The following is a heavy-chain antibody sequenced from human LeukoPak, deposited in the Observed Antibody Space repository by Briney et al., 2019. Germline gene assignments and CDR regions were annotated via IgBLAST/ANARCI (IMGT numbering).Heavy chain of an antibody. D-gene: IGHD5-12*01. CDR1: SGSTNGYY. CDR3: ARTVSGYYFDA. Sequence: SETLSLTCTVSSGSTNGYYWSWIRQPPGKRLEWIGYVAYSGATNYNLSFKSRVTIPLDTSKTQFSLKLSSVTAADTAFYYCARTVSGYYFDAWGPGTLVTVSS. CDR2: VAYSGAT. J-gene: IGHJ5*02. V-gene: IGHV4-59*01.